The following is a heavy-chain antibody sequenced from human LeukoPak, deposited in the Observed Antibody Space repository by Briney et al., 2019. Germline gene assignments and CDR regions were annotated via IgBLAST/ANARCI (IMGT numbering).Heavy chain of an antibody. CDR1: GFTFSSYG. CDR2: ISYDGSNK. Sequence: GGSLRLSCAASGFTFSSYGMHWVRQAPGKGLEWVAVISYDGSNKYYADSVKGRFTISRDNSKNTLYLQMNSLRAEDTAVYYCARDEVVVVPAARGRDYYYYGMDVWGQGTTVTVSS. V-gene: IGHV3-30*03. D-gene: IGHD2-2*01. CDR3: ARDEVVVVPAARGRDYYYYGMDV. J-gene: IGHJ6*02.